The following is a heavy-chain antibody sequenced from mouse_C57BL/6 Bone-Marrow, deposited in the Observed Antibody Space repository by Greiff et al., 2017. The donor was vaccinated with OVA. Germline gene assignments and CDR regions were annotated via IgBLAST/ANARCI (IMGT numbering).Heavy chain of an antibody. D-gene: IGHD2-1*01. Sequence: EVMLVESGGGLVKPGGSLKLSCAAPGFTFSDYGMHWVRQAPEKGLEWVAYISSGSSTIYYADTVTGRFTISRDNAQNTLFLQLTSLRSEDTAMSYSARPYYGSSFAYWGQGTLVTVSA. V-gene: IGHV5-17*01. CDR1: GFTFSDYG. J-gene: IGHJ3*01. CDR2: ISSGSSTI. CDR3: ARPYYGSSFAY.